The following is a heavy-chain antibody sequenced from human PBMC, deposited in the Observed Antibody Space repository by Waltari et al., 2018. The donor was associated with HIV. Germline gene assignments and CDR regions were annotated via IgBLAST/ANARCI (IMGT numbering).Heavy chain of an antibody. Sequence: QVQLQESGPGLVKPSETLSLTCTVSGGSISSYYWSWTRQPPGTGLGWIGYIYYSGSTNYNPSLKSRVTISVDTSKNQFSLKLSSVTAADTAVYYCARGRSHCSSTSCYPPLYYGMDVWGQGTTVTVSS. CDR2: IYYSGST. CDR3: ARGRSHCSSTSCYPPLYYGMDV. D-gene: IGHD2-2*01. V-gene: IGHV4-59*01. CDR1: GGSISSYY. J-gene: IGHJ6*02.